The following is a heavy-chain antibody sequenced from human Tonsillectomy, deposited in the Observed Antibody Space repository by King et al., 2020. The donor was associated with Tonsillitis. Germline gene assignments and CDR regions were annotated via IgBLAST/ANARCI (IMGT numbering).Heavy chain of an antibody. CDR1: GFTFSSYS. V-gene: IGHV3-23*04. J-gene: IGHJ4*02. D-gene: IGHD3-22*01. CDR2: ISGSGGST. Sequence: VQLVESGGGLVQPGGSLRLSCAASGFTFSSYSISWVRQAPGEGLEWVSAISGSGGSTYYSDSVKGRFTITRDNSKNTLYLQMNSLRAEDTAVYYCAKDSAYYYDSSGYSLGDYWGQGTLVTVSS. CDR3: AKDSAYYYDSSGYSLGDY.